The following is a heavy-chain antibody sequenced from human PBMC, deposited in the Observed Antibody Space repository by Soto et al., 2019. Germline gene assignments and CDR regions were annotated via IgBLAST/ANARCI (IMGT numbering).Heavy chain of an antibody. V-gene: IGHV4-38-2*01. J-gene: IGHJ4*02. CDR1: GYSISSGCY. CDR2: VYYNGIT. CDR3: ARGVTGTLDY. Sequence: SETLSLTCAVSGYSISSGCYWNWIRQSPGKGLEWIGCVYYNGITFYNSSLKSRVTMTADTSKNHFSLRLTSVTAADTAVYFCARGVTGTLDYWGQGALVTVSS. D-gene: IGHD1-1*01.